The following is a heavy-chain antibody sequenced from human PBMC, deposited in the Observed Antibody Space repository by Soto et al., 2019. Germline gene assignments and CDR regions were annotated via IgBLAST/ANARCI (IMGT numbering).Heavy chain of an antibody. CDR2: IYPGDSDT. V-gene: IGHV5-51*01. CDR1: GYSFTSYW. J-gene: IGHJ3*02. Sequence: GESLKISCNGSGYSFTSYWICWVRQMPWKGLGGMGIIYPGDSDTIYSPSFQAHLTISADKSISTAYLQWSSLKASDTAMYYCARRTVVYAFDIWGQGTMVTVSS. D-gene: IGHD2-15*01. CDR3: ARRTVVYAFDI.